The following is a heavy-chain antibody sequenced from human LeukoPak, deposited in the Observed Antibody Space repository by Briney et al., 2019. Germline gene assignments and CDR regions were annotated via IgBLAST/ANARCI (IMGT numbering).Heavy chain of an antibody. Sequence: SETLSLTCTVSGGSISSGGYYWSWIRQHPGKGLEWIGYIYYSGSTYYNPSLKSRVTISADMSKNQFSLKLSSVTAADTAVYYCARDRGNYDILTGYYGGFDYWGQGTLVTVSS. J-gene: IGHJ4*02. CDR1: GGSISSGGYY. CDR3: ARDRGNYDILTGYYGGFDY. CDR2: IYYSGST. V-gene: IGHV4-31*03. D-gene: IGHD3-9*01.